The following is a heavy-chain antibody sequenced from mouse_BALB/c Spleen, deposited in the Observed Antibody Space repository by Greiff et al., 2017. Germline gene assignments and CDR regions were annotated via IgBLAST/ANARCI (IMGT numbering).Heavy chain of an antibody. CDR1: GYTFTDYN. J-gene: IGHJ4*01. V-gene: IGHV1S29*02. CDR2: IYPYNGGT. D-gene: IGHD2-1*01. CDR3: AREGIYYGNYDAMDY. Sequence: VQLQQSGPELVKPGASVKISCKASGYTFTDYNMHWVKQSHGKSLEWIGYIYPYNGGTGYNQKFKSKATLTVDNSSSTAYMELRSLTSEDSAVYYCAREGIYYGNYDAMDYWGQGTSVTVSS.